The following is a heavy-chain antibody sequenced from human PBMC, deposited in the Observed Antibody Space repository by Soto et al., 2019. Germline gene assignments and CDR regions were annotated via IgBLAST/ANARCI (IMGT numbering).Heavy chain of an antibody. V-gene: IGHV3-30*18. CDR3: TKGSEVARQELDY. Sequence: QVQLVESGGGVVQPGRSLRLSCAASGFTFSNFGMHWGRQAPGKGLEWVAAISADGSDKYFSDSVKGRFTISRDNSKNTLFLQMNSLRVEDTAVYYCTKGSEVARQELDYWGQGTLVTASS. CDR2: ISADGSDK. J-gene: IGHJ4*02. CDR1: GFTFSNFG. D-gene: IGHD3-3*01.